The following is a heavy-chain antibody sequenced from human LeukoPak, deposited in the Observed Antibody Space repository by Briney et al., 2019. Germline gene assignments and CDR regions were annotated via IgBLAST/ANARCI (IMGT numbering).Heavy chain of an antibody. CDR2: IIPIFATA. Sequence: SVKVSCKTSGGTFSSFAISWVRQAPGQGLEWMGGIIPIFATANYAHIAQKFQGRVTITTDESTTTAYMELSTLRSEDTAVYYCARALWFGGNMYWGQGTLVTVSS. CDR1: GGTFSSFA. J-gene: IGHJ4*02. V-gene: IGHV1-69*05. CDR3: ARALWFGGNMY. D-gene: IGHD3-10*01.